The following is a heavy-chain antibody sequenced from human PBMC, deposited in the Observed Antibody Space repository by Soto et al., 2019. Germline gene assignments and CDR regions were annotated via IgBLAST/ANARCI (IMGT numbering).Heavy chain of an antibody. V-gene: IGHV3-23*01. D-gene: IGHD3-9*01. CDR3: AKMPPHPHIWGPYRHRIYFDT. CDR1: GFSFSNYG. J-gene: IGHJ1*01. CDR2: ISETHRGS. Sequence: EVQLLESGGGFLQPGGSLRLSCTASGFSFSNYGMSWVRQAPGKGLEWVSGISETHRGSYYADSVKGRFTISRDNSKNTLYLQMNSLRAEDTAVYYCAKMPPHPHIWGPYRHRIYFDTWGQGTLVAVSS.